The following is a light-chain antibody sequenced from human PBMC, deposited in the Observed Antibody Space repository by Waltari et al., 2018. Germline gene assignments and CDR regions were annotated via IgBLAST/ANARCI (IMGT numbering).Light chain of an antibody. V-gene: IGKV4-1*01. CDR2: LAS. CDR3: QQYITSPVT. J-gene: IGKJ5*01. Sequence: DIVMTQSPDSLAVSLGERATINCKSSQTVMYFSNNKDYLAWYQQKPGQPPKLLIYLASTRESGVPDRFSGSGSATNFTLTINSLQAEDVAVYWCQQYITSPVTFGQGTRLEIK. CDR1: QTVMYFSNNKDY.